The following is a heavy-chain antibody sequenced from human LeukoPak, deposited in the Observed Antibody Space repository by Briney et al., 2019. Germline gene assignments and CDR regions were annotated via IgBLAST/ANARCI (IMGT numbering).Heavy chain of an antibody. Sequence: GGSLRLSCAASGFTFSSYAMSWVRQAPGKGLEWVSAISGSGGSTYYADSVKGRFTIPRDNSKNTLYLQMNSLRAEDTAVYYCAKGSYYDILTGYYQPPSFDYWGQGTLVTVSS. D-gene: IGHD3-9*01. CDR2: ISGSGGST. CDR1: GFTFSSYA. V-gene: IGHV3-23*01. CDR3: AKGSYYDILTGYYQPPSFDY. J-gene: IGHJ4*02.